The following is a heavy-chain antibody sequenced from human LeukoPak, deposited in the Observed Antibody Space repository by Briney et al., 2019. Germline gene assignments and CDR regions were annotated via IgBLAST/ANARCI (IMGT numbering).Heavy chain of an antibody. CDR3: ARDYAGRVGWWFVEAYYYYYGMDV. Sequence: PSETLSLTCTVSGGSISSYYWSWIRQPAGKGVEGIGRIYNSGRTNYNPSLKSRVTISVDTSKNKCSLKLSSVTAADTAVYYYARDYAGRVGWWFVEAYYYYYGMDVWGQGTTVTVSS. V-gene: IGHV4-4*07. CDR2: IYNSGRT. CDR1: GGSISSYY. D-gene: IGHD3-10*01. J-gene: IGHJ6*02.